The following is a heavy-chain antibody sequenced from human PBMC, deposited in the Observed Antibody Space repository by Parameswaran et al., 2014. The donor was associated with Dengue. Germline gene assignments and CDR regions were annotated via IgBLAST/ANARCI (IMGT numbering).Heavy chain of an antibody. CDR3: ARVRVAVTPVLAY. J-gene: IGHJ4*02. V-gene: IGHV1-46*01. Sequence: WVRQAPGQGLEWMGIINPSGGSTSYAQKFQGRVTMTRDTSTSTVYMELSSLRSEDTAVYYCARVRVAVTPVLAYWGQGTLVTVSS. CDR2: INPSGGST. D-gene: IGHD3-3*02.